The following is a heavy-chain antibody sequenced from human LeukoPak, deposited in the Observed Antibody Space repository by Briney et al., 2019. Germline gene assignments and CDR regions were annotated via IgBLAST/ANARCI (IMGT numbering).Heavy chain of an antibody. CDR2: IYYSGSN. J-gene: IGHJ4*02. CDR3: ARHQENSYGSFGY. V-gene: IGHV4-59*08. D-gene: IGHD5-18*01. Sequence: SETLSLTCTVSGGSISSYYWSWVRQPPGKGLEWVWSIYYSGSNNYNPSHKSRVTISVYTSKNQFSLKLSSVSAADTAVYYSARHQENSYGSFGYWGQGTLVTVSS. CDR1: GGSISSYY.